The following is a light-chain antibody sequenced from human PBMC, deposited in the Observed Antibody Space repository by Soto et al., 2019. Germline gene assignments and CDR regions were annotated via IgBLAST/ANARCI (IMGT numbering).Light chain of an antibody. CDR1: TSDVGSYNY. Sequence: QSVLTQPASVSGSPGQSITIACTGTTSDVGSYNYVSWYQQYPGKPPKVVIYDVANRPSGVSNRFSGSKSGNTASLTISGLQAEDEADYYCRAYTNSGVVFGTGTKVTVL. J-gene: IGLJ1*01. V-gene: IGLV2-14*03. CDR2: DVA. CDR3: RAYTNSGVV.